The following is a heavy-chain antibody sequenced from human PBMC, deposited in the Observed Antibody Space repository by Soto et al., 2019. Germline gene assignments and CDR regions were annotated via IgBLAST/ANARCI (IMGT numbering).Heavy chain of an antibody. CDR2: INPSGGST. V-gene: IGHV1-46*01. CDR3: ARDYYYDSSGPTPRAYAFDI. D-gene: IGHD3-22*01. Sequence: QVQLVQSGAEVKKPGASVKVSCKASGYTFTSYYMHWVRQAPGQGLEWMGIINPSGGSTSYAQKFQGRATLTSDTSTSTVYTELSSLGSEDTAVYYCARDYYYDSSGPTPRAYAFDIWGQGTMVTVSS. J-gene: IGHJ3*02. CDR1: GYTFTSYY.